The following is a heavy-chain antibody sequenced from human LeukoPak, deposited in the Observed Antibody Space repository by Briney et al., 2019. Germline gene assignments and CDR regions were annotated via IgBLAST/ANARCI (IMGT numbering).Heavy chain of an antibody. Sequence: KPSETLSLTCTVSGGSISSSSYHWGWFRQSPVKGLELIGTFDHSGSSYYNPSLKSRATISVDTSKNYVSLKLSSVTAADTAVYYCMRVHGGYDYYWGQGTLVTVSS. CDR2: FDHSGSS. J-gene: IGHJ4*02. CDR3: MRVHGGYDYY. CDR1: GGSISSSSYH. V-gene: IGHV4-39*07. D-gene: IGHD5-12*01.